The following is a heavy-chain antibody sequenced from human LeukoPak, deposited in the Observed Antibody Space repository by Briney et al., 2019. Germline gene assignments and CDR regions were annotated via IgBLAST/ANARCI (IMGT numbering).Heavy chain of an antibody. Sequence: EASVKVSCKASGYTFTSYDINWVRQATGQGLEWMGWMNPNSGNTGYAQKFQGRVTITRNTSISTAYMELSSLRSEDTAVYYCARYRDSSGLFDYWGQGTLVTVSS. V-gene: IGHV1-8*03. D-gene: IGHD3-22*01. CDR1: GYTFTSYD. CDR2: MNPNSGNT. CDR3: ARYRDSSGLFDY. J-gene: IGHJ4*02.